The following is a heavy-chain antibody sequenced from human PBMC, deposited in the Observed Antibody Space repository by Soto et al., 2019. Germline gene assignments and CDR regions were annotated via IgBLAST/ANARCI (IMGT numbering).Heavy chain of an antibody. CDR1: GITFSTYA. Sequence: GGSLRLSCAASGITFSTYAMTWVRQAAGKGPEWVSAISPTANSIYYAESVQGRFTISRDNSKSTVYLQMSSLRAEDTAMYYCAKNSRDGYSYDLWGPGTLVTVSS. D-gene: IGHD3-22*01. V-gene: IGHV3-23*05. J-gene: IGHJ4*02. CDR2: ISPTANSI. CDR3: AKNSRDGYSYDL.